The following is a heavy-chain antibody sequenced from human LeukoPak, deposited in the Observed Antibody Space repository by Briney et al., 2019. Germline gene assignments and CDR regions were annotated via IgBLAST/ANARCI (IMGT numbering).Heavy chain of an antibody. Sequence: GGSLRLSCAASGFTFSSYSMNWVRQAPGKGLEWVSSISSSSSYIYYADSVKGRFTISRDNAKNSLYLQMNSLRAEDTAVYYCARENYADSGGVDYWGRGTLVTVSA. D-gene: IGHD4-23*01. CDR1: GFTFSSYS. J-gene: IGHJ4*02. CDR3: ARENYADSGGVDY. CDR2: ISSSSSYI. V-gene: IGHV3-21*01.